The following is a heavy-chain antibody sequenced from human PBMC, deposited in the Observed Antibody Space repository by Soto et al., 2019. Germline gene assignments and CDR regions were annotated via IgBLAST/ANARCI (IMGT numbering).Heavy chain of an antibody. Sequence: QVQLQQWGAGLLKPSETLSLTCAVYGGSFSGYIWTWIRQTPGKGLQWIEQINHSGSANYNPSLKSRVTLSVHTSNSQFSLELSSVTAADTAVYYCARGLISGSHYSGGWYYFDSWGQGTQVTVSS. J-gene: IGHJ4*02. CDR3: ARGLISGSHYSGGWYYFDS. V-gene: IGHV4-34*01. CDR2: INHSGSA. D-gene: IGHD1-26*01. CDR1: GGSFSGYI.